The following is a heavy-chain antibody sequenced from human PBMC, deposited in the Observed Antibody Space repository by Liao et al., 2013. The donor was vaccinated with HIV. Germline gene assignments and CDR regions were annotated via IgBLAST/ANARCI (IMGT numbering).Heavy chain of an antibody. CDR1: GGSISSGDYY. V-gene: IGHV4-30-4*08. CDR2: IYYSGST. Sequence: QVQLQESGPGLVKPSQTLSLTCTVSGGSISSGDYYWSWIRQPPGKGLDWIGSIYYSGSTYYNPSLKSRLSISLDTSKNQFSLRLSSVTAADTAVYYCARVGYGFYHHMDVWGERDHGHRLL. D-gene: IGHD2/OR15-2a*01. CDR3: ARVGYGFYHHMDV. J-gene: IGHJ6*03.